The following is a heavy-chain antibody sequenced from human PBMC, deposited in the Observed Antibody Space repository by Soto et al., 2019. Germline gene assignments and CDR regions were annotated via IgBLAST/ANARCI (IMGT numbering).Heavy chain of an antibody. CDR3: ARLVNIFDFDY. CDR1: GYSFTNYW. CDR2: IYVGDSDT. D-gene: IGHD2-21*01. V-gene: IGHV5-51*01. J-gene: IGHJ4*02. Sequence: GESLKISCKGSGYSFTNYWIGWVRQVPGKGLEWMGIIYVGDSDTRYSPSFQGQVTISADKSISTAYLQWSSLRASDTAMYYCARLVNIFDFDYWGQGTLVTVS.